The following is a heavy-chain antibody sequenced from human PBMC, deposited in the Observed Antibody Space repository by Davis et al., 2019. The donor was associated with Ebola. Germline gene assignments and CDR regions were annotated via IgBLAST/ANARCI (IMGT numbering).Heavy chain of an antibody. V-gene: IGHV1-69*13. D-gene: IGHD1-7*01. CDR1: GGTFSSYA. Sequence: SVKVSCKASGGTFSSYAISWVRQAPGQGLEWMGGIIPIFGTANYAQKFQGRVTITADESTSTAYMELSSLRSEDTAVYYCARDSITGTRAPGYYFDYWGQGTLVTVSS. CDR3: ARDSITGTRAPGYYFDY. CDR2: IIPIFGTA. J-gene: IGHJ4*02.